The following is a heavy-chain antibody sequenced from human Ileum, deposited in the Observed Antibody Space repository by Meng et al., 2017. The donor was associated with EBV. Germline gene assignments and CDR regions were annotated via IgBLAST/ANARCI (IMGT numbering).Heavy chain of an antibody. V-gene: IGHV4-4*02. CDR2: SYHSGST. CDR3: ARVGQWLPIDY. CDR1: CGSISSSNW. J-gene: IGHJ4*02. Sequence: QGQRQGGGPGLVTPSGTLSLTCAVPCGSISSSNWWGWVRQPPGKGLEWIGESYHSGSTNYNPSLKSRFTISVDKSKNQFSLYLSSVTAADTAVYYCARVGQWLPIDYWGQGTLVTVSS. D-gene: IGHD6-19*01.